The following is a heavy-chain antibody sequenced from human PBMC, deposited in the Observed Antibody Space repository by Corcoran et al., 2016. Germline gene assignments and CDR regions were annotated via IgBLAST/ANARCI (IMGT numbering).Heavy chain of an antibody. CDR1: GGFIISSISY. V-gene: IGHV4-39*07. Sequence: QLHLQESGPGLVKPSETLSLTCVVSGGFIISSISYWGWIRQSPGKGLEWIGNINDNGRTYYNPSLKSRVTISVDTSKNQFSLMLKSGTAADTAVYYCARDGWCERYWGNWFDPWGQGTLVTVSS. J-gene: IGHJ5*02. CDR2: INDNGRT. D-gene: IGHD7-27*01. CDR3: ARDGWCERYWGNWFDP.